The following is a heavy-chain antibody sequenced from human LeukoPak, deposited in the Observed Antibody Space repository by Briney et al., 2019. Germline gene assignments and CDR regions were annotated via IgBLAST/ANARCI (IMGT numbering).Heavy chain of an antibody. CDR1: GFTSDDYA. D-gene: IGHD5-24*01. CDR3: AKGLSDTELDGYNPGFDY. V-gene: IGHV3-9*02. CDR2: ISWNSGSI. Sequence: GRSLRLSCAASGFTSDDYAMHWVRQAPGKGLEWVSGISWNSGSIGYADSVKGRFTISRDNAKNSLYLQMNSLRAEDTALYYCAKGLSDTELDGYNPGFDYWGQGTLVTVSS. J-gene: IGHJ4*02.